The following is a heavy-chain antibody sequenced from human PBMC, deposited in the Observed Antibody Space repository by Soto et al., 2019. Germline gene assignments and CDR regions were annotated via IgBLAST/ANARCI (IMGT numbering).Heavy chain of an antibody. D-gene: IGHD3-22*01. CDR1: GGSISSGGYY. CDR3: AGGVRGYDSSGYSFDY. Sequence: KPSETLSLTCTVSGGSISSGGYYWSWIRQHPGKGLEWIGYIYYSGSTYYNPSLKSRVTISVDTSKNQFSLKLSSVTAADTAVYYCAGGVRGYDSSGYSFDYWGQGTLVTVSS. V-gene: IGHV4-31*03. CDR2: IYYSGST. J-gene: IGHJ4*02.